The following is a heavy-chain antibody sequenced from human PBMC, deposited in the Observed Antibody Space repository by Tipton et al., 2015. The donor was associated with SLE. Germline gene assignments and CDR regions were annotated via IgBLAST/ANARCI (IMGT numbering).Heavy chain of an antibody. CDR2: ISHSGNI. CDR3: ARGFLQGVVVPAVRPMYAFDI. J-gene: IGHJ3*02. V-gene: IGHV4-38-2*01. CDR1: GYSISNGHY. Sequence: TLSLTCAVSGYSISNGHYWGWIRQPPGKGLEWIGSISHSGNIYYNPSLKSRVSMSVDRSKNQVFLRLSSVTAADTAVYYCARGFLQGVVVPAVRPMYAFDIWGQGTMVTVSS. D-gene: IGHD2-2*01.